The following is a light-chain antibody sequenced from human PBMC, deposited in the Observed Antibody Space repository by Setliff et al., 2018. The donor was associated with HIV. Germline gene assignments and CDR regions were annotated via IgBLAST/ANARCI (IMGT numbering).Light chain of an antibody. J-gene: IGLJ1*01. CDR3: QSYDKSLTGSAV. V-gene: IGLV1-40*01. CDR1: SSNIGAGFD. Sequence: QSVLTQPPSVSGAPGQRVTMSCTGSSSNIGAGFDVHWYQHLPGKAPKLLIYDNTNRPSGVPDRFSGSKSGTSASLAITGLQAEDEADYYCQSYDKSLTGSAVFETGTKVPS. CDR2: DNT.